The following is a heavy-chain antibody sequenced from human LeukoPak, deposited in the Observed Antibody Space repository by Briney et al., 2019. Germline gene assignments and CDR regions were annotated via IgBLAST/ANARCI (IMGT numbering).Heavy chain of an antibody. V-gene: IGHV4-59*01. CDR1: GGSISSYY. Sequence: SETLFLTCTVSGGSISSYYWSWIRQPPGKGLEWIVYIYYSGSTNYNPSLKSRVTISADTSKNQFSLKLSSVTAADTAVYYCARDRRDGYNYNWFDPWGQGTLVTVSS. CDR3: ARDRRDGYNYNWFDP. D-gene: IGHD5-24*01. J-gene: IGHJ5*02. CDR2: IYYSGST.